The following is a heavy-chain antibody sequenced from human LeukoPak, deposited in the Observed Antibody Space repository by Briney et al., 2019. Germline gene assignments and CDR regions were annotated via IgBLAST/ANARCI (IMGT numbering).Heavy chain of an antibody. CDR2: IYSGGST. V-gene: IGHV3-66*01. Sequence: GGSLRLSCAASGFTFSSYWMSWVRQAPGKGLEWVSVIYSGGSTYYADSVKGRFTISRDNSKNTLYLQMNSLRAEDTAVYYCAREPGGYSSSWLLDYWGQGTLVTVSS. CDR1: GFTFSSYW. J-gene: IGHJ4*02. D-gene: IGHD6-13*01. CDR3: AREPGGYSSSWLLDY.